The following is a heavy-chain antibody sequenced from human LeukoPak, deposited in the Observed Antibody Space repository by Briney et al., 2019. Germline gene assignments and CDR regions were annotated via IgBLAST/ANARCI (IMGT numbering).Heavy chain of an antibody. Sequence: PGGSLRLSCAASGFTFSSYAMSWVRQAPGKGLEWVSAISGNGGSTYYADSVKGRFTISRDNSKNTLYLQMNSLRAEDTAVYYCAKKDGYTIKSFDYWGQGTLVTVSS. J-gene: IGHJ4*02. V-gene: IGHV3-23*01. D-gene: IGHD5-12*01. CDR1: GFTFSSYA. CDR3: AKKDGYTIKSFDY. CDR2: ISGNGGST.